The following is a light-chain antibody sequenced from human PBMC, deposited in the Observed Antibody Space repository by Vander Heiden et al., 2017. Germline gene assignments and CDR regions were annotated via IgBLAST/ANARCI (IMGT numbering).Light chain of an antibody. J-gene: IGKJ1*01. V-gene: IGKV3-20*01. Sequence: EIVLTQSPGTLSLSPGERATLSCRARQSVSSSYLAWYQQKPGQAPRLLIYGASSMDTGIPDRFSGSGSGTDFTLTISRLEPEDFAVYYCQQYGSSPRTFGQGTKVEIK. CDR3: QQYGSSPRT. CDR2: GAS. CDR1: QSVSSSY.